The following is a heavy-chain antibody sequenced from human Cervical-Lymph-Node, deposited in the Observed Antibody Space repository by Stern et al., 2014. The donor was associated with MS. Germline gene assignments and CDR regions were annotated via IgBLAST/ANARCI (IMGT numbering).Heavy chain of an antibody. J-gene: IGHJ4*02. V-gene: IGHV3-9*01. D-gene: IGHD1-14*01. CDR1: GFTFDDYA. CDR2: ISWNSGTI. Sequence: EVQLVESGGDLVQPGRSLRLSCAAFGFTFDDYAMPWVRQAPGKGLEGVAGISWNSGTIGYADSVKGRFTTSRDNAYSSLYLQMNSLRPEDTALYYCARDITGSSAYFAYWGQGTLVTVSS. CDR3: ARDITGSSAYFAY.